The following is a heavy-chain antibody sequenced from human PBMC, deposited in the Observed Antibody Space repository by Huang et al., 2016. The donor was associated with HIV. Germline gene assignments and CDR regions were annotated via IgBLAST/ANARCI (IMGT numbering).Heavy chain of an antibody. D-gene: IGHD3-16*01. J-gene: IGHJ3*01. CDR3: AKDWGYDFGAFDF. CDR2: INWKSGNI. V-gene: IGHV3-9*01. CDR1: GFTFDDYA. Sequence: EVQLVESGGGLVRPGRSLRLSCAASGFTFDDYAMHWVRKTPGKGLEWVSGINWKSGNIAYADSVRGRFTISRDNAKNSLYLQMNSLGPEDTALYYCAKDWGYDFGAFDFWGRGTMVTVSS.